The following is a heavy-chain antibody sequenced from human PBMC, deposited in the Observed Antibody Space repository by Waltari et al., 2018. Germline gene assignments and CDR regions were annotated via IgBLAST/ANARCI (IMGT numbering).Heavy chain of an antibody. CDR1: GGSFSGYY. CDR3: ARDHSTQSFDY. J-gene: IGHJ4*02. CDR2: INHSGST. Sequence: QVQLQQWGAGLLKPSETLSLTCAVYGGSFSGYYWSWIRQPPGKGLEWIGEINHSGSTNYNPSRKSRVTISVVTSKNQFSLKLSSVTAADTAVYYCARDHSTQSFDYWGQGTLVTVSS. D-gene: IGHD4-17*01. V-gene: IGHV4-34*01.